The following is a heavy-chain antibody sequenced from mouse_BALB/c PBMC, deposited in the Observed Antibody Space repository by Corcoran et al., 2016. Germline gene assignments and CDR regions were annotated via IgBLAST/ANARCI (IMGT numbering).Heavy chain of an antibody. CDR1: GFNIKDTY. CDR2: IDPANGNT. V-gene: IGHV14-3*02. CDR3: ARGPTVVDGAMDY. Sequence: EVQLQQSGAELVKPGASVKLSCTASGFNIKDTYMHWVKQRPEQGLEWIGRIDPANGNTKYDPKFQGKATITADTSSNTAYLQLSSLTSENSAVYFCARGPTVVDGAMDYWGQGTSVTVSS. J-gene: IGHJ4*01. D-gene: IGHD1-1*01.